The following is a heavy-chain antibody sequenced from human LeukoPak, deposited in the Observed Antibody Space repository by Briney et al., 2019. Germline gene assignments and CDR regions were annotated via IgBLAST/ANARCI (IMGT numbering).Heavy chain of an antibody. V-gene: IGHV4-39*01. CDR1: GDSISSSSYY. J-gene: IGHJ4*02. CDR3: ARPTNDDVGDSSGYLN. CDR2: IYYSGST. Sequence: PSETLSLTCTVSGDSISSSSYYWGGIRQPPGKGLEWIGSIYYSGSTYYNPSLKSRVTISVDTSKNQFSLKLSSVTAADTAVYYCARPTNDDVGDSSGYLNWGQGTLVTVSS. D-gene: IGHD3-22*01.